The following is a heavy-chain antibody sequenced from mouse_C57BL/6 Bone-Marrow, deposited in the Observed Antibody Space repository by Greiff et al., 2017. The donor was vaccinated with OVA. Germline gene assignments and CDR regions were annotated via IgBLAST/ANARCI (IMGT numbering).Heavy chain of an antibody. J-gene: IGHJ4*01. V-gene: IGHV1-55*01. CDR1: GYTFTSTG. CDR2: IYPGSGST. Sequence: QVQLQQPGAELVKPGAPVKMSCKASGYTFTSTGITGVKQRPGQGLEWIGDIYPGSGSTNYNEKFKSKATLTVDTSSSTAYMQLSSLTSEDSAVYYCAGGNYPYAMDYWGQGTSVTVSS. CDR3: AGGNYPYAMDY. D-gene: IGHD2-1*01.